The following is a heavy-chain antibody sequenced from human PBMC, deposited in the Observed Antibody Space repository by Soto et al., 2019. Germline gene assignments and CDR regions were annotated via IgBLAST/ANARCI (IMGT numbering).Heavy chain of an antibody. J-gene: IGHJ2*01. Sequence: SVNASCKASGYTFTNYAIHWVRQAPCQRHERIGWINAGTGNTKYSQKVQGRVTITRDTSASTAYMELSRLRSEVTAFFFCTIRRRPRSTLFSCRRSSDL. V-gene: IGHV1-3*01. CDR2: INAGTGNT. CDR3: TIRRRPRSTLFSCRRSSDL. CDR1: GYTFTNYA. D-gene: IGHD4-17*01.